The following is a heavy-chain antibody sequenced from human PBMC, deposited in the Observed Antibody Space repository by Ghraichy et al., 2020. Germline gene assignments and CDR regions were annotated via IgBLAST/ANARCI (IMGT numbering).Heavy chain of an antibody. J-gene: IGHJ4*02. V-gene: IGHV3-30*02. D-gene: IGHD3-22*01. Sequence: GGSLRLSCAASGFTFSSYGMHWVRQAPGKGLEWVAFIRYDGSNKYYADSVKGRFTISRDNSKNTLYLQMNSLRAEDTAVYYCANDHKAYYYDSSGYGVDYWGQGTLVTVSS. CDR1: GFTFSSYG. CDR3: ANDHKAYYYDSSGYGVDY. CDR2: IRYDGSNK.